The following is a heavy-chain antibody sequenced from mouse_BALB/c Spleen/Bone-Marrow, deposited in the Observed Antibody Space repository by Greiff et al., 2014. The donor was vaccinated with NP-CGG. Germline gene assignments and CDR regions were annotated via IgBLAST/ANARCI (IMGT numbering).Heavy chain of an antibody. Sequence: QLQQSGPGLVQPSQSLSITCTVSGFSLSSYGVHWVRQSPGKGLEWLGVIWSGGSKDYNAAFISRLTISKDNSKSQVFFKMTSLQANDTAIYYCARNHRGYYFDYWGQGTTLTVSS. J-gene: IGHJ2*01. CDR1: GFSLSSYG. CDR2: IWSGGSK. V-gene: IGHV2-2*02. D-gene: IGHD3-1*01. CDR3: ARNHRGYYFDY.